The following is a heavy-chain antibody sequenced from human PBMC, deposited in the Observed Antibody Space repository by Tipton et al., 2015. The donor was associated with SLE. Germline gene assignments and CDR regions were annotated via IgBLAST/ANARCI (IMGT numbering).Heavy chain of an antibody. V-gene: IGHV4-38-2*02. D-gene: IGHD2-15*01. J-gene: IGHJ3*01. CDR1: GYSINNGFY. Sequence: TLSLTCTVSGYSINNGFYWGWIRQPPGKGLEWIGIIYHSGTTYYNPSLKSRVTISVDTSRNQFSLKLNSVTAADTAVYYCARTGGRDAFDFWDQGTMVTVSS. CDR2: IYHSGTT. CDR3: ARTGGRDAFDF.